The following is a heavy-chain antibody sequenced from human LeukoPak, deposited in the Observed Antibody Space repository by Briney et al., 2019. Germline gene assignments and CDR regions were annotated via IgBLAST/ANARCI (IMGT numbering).Heavy chain of an antibody. CDR2: INSDGSST. V-gene: IGHV3-74*01. Sequence: GGSLRLSCAASGFTFSSYWMHWVRQAPGKGLVWVSRINSDGSSTSYADSVKGRFTISRDNAKNTLYLQMNSLRAEDTAVYYCAKSMDILTGYLWSLDYWGQGTLVTVSS. J-gene: IGHJ4*02. CDR3: AKSMDILTGYLWSLDY. CDR1: GFTFSSYW. D-gene: IGHD3-9*01.